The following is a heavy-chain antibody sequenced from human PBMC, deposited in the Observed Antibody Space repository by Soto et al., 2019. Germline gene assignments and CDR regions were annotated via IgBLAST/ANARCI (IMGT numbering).Heavy chain of an antibody. CDR1: GFTFSSYG. CDR3: PKDGDVPAAGYYFDY. J-gene: IGHJ4*02. V-gene: IGHV3-30*18. Sequence: GGSLRLSCAASGFTFSSYGMHWVRQAPGKGLGWLAVISYDGGNKYYTDSVKGRFTISRDNSKNTLYLQMNSLRAEDTAVYYCPKDGDVPAAGYYFDYWGQGTLVTVSS. CDR2: ISYDGGNK. D-gene: IGHD6-13*01.